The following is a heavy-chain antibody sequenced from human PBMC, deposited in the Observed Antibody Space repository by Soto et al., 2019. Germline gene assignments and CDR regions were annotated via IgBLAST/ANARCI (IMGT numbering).Heavy chain of an antibody. V-gene: IGHV3-23*01. Sequence: GGSLRLSCAASGFTFSSYAMSWVRQAPGKGLEWVSAISGSGGSTYYADSVKGRFTISRDSSRNTLYLQMNSLRAEDTAVYYCAKDRSPVGDYEDAFDIWGQGTMVTVSS. J-gene: IGHJ3*02. CDR1: GFTFSSYA. CDR3: AKDRSPVGDYEDAFDI. CDR2: ISGSGGST. D-gene: IGHD4-17*01.